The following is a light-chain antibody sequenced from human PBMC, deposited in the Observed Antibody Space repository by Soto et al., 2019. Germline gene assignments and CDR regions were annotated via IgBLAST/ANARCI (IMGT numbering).Light chain of an antibody. J-gene: IGLJ2*01. CDR1: NIGNKS. Sequence: SYELTQPPSVSVAPGKTARITCGGNNIGNKSVHWYQQKPGQAPVLVIYYDSDRPSGIPERFSGSNSGNTATLTVSRVEAGDEADYYCQVWDSTGDRVVFGGGTKLTVL. CDR3: QVWDSTGDRVV. CDR2: YDS. V-gene: IGLV3-21*04.